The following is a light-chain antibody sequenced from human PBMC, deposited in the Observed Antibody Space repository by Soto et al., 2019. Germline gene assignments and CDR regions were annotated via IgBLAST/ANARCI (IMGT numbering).Light chain of an antibody. CDR1: QGTRND. CDR2: AAS. CDR3: QHDSDYRT. Sequence: IQMTQSPSSLSASLGDTVTIXCRASQGTRNDLRWDPQKLEIAPKLLIYAASSVHIGVTSRFSGSGYGKDFNITISSLQPEDFATYECQHDSDYRTFGQGTKVDI. V-gene: IGKV1-6*01. J-gene: IGKJ1*01.